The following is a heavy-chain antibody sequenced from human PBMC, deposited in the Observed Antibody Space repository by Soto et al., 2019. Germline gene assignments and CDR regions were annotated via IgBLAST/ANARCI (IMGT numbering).Heavy chain of an antibody. Sequence: EFQLLESGGGLVQPGGSLRLSCAASGFTFSTYGMSWVRQAPGKGLEWVSSVSGGGDSTYYSDSVKGRFTISRDNSKNALYLQLNSLRADDTAVYYCAVLYDFLHWGQGTLVTVSS. CDR2: VSGGGDST. D-gene: IGHD3-3*01. J-gene: IGHJ1*01. CDR1: GFTFSTYG. CDR3: AVLYDFLH. V-gene: IGHV3-23*01.